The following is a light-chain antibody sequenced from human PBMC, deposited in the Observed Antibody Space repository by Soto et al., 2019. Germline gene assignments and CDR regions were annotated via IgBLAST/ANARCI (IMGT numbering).Light chain of an antibody. V-gene: IGLV1-40*01. CDR3: KSYDSSLSDYVV. J-gene: IGLJ2*01. Sequence: QSVLTQPPSVSGAPGKRVTISCTGSSSNIGAGYDVHWYQQLPGTAPKLLIYGNSNRPSGVPDRFSGSKSGTSASLAITGLQAEDEADYYCKSYDSSLSDYVVFGGGTKLTVL. CDR2: GNS. CDR1: SSNIGAGYD.